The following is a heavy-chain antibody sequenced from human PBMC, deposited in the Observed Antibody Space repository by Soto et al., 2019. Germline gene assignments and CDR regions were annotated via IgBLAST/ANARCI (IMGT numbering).Heavy chain of an antibody. J-gene: IGHJ1*01. CDR3: FRPPDPRRYEGDV. Sequence: VQLVQSGPEVKKPGSSVKVSCKASGGTFNSYFITWVRQAPGQGLEWMGGIIPILGTANYAQRFQGRLTITADEATGTAFMEVSALRLDDTAVYYCFRPPDPRRYEGDVWGQGTLVTVSA. CDR2: IIPILGTA. V-gene: IGHV1-69*01. CDR1: GGTFNSYF. D-gene: IGHD2-21*02.